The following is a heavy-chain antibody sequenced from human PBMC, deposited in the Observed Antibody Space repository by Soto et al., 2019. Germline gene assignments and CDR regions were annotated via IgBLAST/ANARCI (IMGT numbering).Heavy chain of an antibody. CDR1: GGSISNHY. V-gene: IGHV4-59*11. J-gene: IGHJ4*02. Sequence: QVQLQESGPGLVKPSETLSLTCSVSGGSISNHYWSWIRQPPGKGLEWLGYIYYNENTNYNPSLKSRVTMSVDTSRNQISLKLTTVTAADTAVYYCTRANWYSEYWGQGTLVTVSS. D-gene: IGHD7-27*01. CDR2: IYYNENT. CDR3: TRANWYSEY.